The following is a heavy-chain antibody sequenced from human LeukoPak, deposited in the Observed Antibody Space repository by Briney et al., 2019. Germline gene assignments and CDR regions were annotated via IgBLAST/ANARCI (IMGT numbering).Heavy chain of an antibody. V-gene: IGHV4-39*02. CDR2: IYYSGSA. CDR3: ARYSYGGEDWFDP. J-gene: IGHJ5*02. Sequence: SETLSLTCSVSGDSVSSRHYYWGWIRQPPGRGLEWIGSIYYSGSAYHNRSLKSRVAIFVDTSKNHFSLKLTSVTAADTAVYYCARYSYGGEDWFDPWGQGTLVTVSS. CDR1: GDSVSSRHYY. D-gene: IGHD5-18*01.